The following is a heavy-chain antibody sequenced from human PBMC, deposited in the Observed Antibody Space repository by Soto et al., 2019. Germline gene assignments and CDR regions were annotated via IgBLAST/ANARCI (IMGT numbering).Heavy chain of an antibody. Sequence: SLRLSCAASGFTFGTYAMHWVRQAPGKGLEWVAGIWYDGRIENYADSVKGRFSISRDNSKSTVSLHMNSLRVEDSAIYYCARSDCGGQCACDYWGQGTLVTVSS. J-gene: IGHJ4*02. V-gene: IGHV3-33*01. CDR2: IWYDGRIE. CDR1: GFTFGTYA. D-gene: IGHD2-21*01. CDR3: ARSDCGGQCACDY.